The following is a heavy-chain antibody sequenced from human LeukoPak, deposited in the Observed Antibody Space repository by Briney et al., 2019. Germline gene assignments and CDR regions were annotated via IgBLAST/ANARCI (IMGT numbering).Heavy chain of an antibody. J-gene: IGHJ3*02. V-gene: IGHV3-74*01. D-gene: IGHD3-3*01. CDR2: INLVDGST. CDR3: ARVFRPSLTVFIIRGAFDI. CDR1: GFTFRKYW. Sequence: PGGSLRLSCTASGFTFRKYWLHWVRQAPGKGLVWVSRINLVDGSTSYADSVKGRFTISRDSAKSTLYLQMNSLRAEDTAVYYCARVFRPSLTVFIIRGAFDIWGQGTMVTVSS.